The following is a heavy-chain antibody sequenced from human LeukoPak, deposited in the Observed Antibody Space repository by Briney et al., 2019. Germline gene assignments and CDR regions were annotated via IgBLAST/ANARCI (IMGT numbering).Heavy chain of an antibody. Sequence: SETLSLTCTVSGGSISSGGYYWSWIRQPPGKGLEWIGYIYHSGSTYYNPSLKSRVTISVDRSKNQFSLKLSSVTAADTAVYYCARVGTIFGVVFIWGQGTLVTVSS. CDR2: IYHSGST. J-gene: IGHJ4*02. V-gene: IGHV4-30-2*01. CDR1: GGSISSGGYY. D-gene: IGHD3-3*01. CDR3: ARVGTIFGVVFI.